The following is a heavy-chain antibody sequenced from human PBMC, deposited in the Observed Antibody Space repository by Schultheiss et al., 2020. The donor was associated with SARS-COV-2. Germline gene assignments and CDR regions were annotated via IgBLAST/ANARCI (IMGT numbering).Heavy chain of an antibody. CDR3: AKESAPRHYIVEVPPAIIIPYGMDV. Sequence: GGSLRLSCTTSGFTFNDFSMHWVRQVPGKGLEWVSGISGSGGSTYYADSVKGRFTISRDNSKTTLYLQMNSLRAEDTAVYYCAKESAPRHYIVEVPPAIIIPYGMDVWGQGTTVTVSS. CDR1: GFTFNDFS. V-gene: IGHV3-23*01. D-gene: IGHD2-2*01. J-gene: IGHJ6*02. CDR2: ISGSGGST.